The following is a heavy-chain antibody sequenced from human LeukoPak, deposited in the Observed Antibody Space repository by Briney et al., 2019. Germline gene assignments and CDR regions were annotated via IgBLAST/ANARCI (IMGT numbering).Heavy chain of an antibody. D-gene: IGHD3-10*01. CDR2: INHSGST. J-gene: IGHJ4*02. CDR3: ARGRPPPYGSGSYFDY. Sequence: SETLSLTCAVYGGSFSGYYWSWIRQPPGKGLEWIGEINHSGSTNYNPSLKSRVTISVDTSKNQFSLKLSSVTAADTAVYYCARGRPPPYGSGSYFDYWGQRTLVTVSS. CDR1: GGSFSGYY. V-gene: IGHV4-34*01.